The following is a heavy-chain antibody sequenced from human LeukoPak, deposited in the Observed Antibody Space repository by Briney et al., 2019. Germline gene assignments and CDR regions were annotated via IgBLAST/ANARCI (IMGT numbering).Heavy chain of an antibody. J-gene: IGHJ4*02. CDR2: IYSGGSP. CDR1: GFTISSTY. CDR3: ARGSPITGRIIPPRSSDY. V-gene: IGHV3-66*01. D-gene: IGHD3-16*01. Sequence: GGSLRLSWAASGFTISSTYMSWVRQAPGKGLEWVSVIYSGGSPYYADSVKGKFTISRDSSKNTVYLQMNSLIAEDTAVYQCARGSPITGRIIPPRSSDYLGQGILVTVSS.